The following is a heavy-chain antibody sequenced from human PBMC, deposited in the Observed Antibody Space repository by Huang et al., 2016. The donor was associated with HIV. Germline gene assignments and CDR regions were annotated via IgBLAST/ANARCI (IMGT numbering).Heavy chain of an antibody. J-gene: IGHJ4*02. CDR2: ISYDGTNK. V-gene: IGHV3-30*18. CDR3: AKEFDILTGYYYSGSDY. D-gene: IGHD3-9*01. Sequence: QVQLVESGGGVVQPGRSLRLSCVASGFTFSSFGMNWVRQAPGKGLEWVEVISYDGTNKYYAGSVKGRFTISRDNSKNTLYLQMNSLKPEDTAVYYCAKEFDILTGYYYSGSDYWGQGTLVTVSS. CDR1: GFTFSSFG.